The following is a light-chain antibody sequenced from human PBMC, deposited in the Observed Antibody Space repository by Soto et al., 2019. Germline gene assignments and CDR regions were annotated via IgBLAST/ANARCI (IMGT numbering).Light chain of an antibody. CDR3: QQYNNWPQT. CDR1: QSVSSN. J-gene: IGKJ1*01. CDR2: GAS. V-gene: IGKV3-15*01. Sequence: EIVMTQSPATLSVSPGERATLSCRASQSVSSNLAWYQQKPGQAPRLLIYGASTRATGIPATFSGSGSGTEFTLPISGLQSEDFAVYYCQQYNNWPQTFGQGTKVDIK.